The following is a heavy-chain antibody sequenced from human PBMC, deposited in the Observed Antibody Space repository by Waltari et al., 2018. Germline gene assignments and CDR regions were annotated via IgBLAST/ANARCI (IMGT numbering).Heavy chain of an antibody. CDR1: GFILEDYS. CDR3: TKEEVGGGSYRASPLTG. D-gene: IGHD3-16*02. V-gene: IGHV3-9*01. Sequence: EVQLVESGGGLGQPGGSLTLSCTTSGFILEDYSIQWVRQRPGKGLGWVAGMPWNSGNIGYADSVKGRFSISRDNGRSAVYLQLNSLRLEDTALYYCTKEEVGGGSYRASPLTGWGQGTLVSVSS. J-gene: IGHJ4*02. CDR2: MPWNSGNI.